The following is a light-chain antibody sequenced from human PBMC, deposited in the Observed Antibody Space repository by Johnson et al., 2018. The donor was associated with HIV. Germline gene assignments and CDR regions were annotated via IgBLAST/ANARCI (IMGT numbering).Light chain of an antibody. CDR1: SSNIGKNY. V-gene: IGLV1-51*02. CDR3: GAWDSSLRVYV. Sequence: QSVLTQPPSVSAALGQKVTVSCDGSSSNIGKNYVSWYQQLPGTAPKVLIYESNKRPSGIPDRFSGSTSDTSATLGITGLQTGDEADYYCGAWDSSLRVYVFGTGTKVTVL. J-gene: IGLJ1*01. CDR2: ESN.